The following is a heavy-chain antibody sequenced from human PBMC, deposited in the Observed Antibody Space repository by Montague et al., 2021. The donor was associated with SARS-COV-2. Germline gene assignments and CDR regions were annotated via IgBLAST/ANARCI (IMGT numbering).Heavy chain of an antibody. CDR2: IYYYGNT. V-gene: IGHV4-59*01. CDR3: AKEFVSDSINPTY. J-gene: IGHJ4*02. CDR1: GDSIKNYF. D-gene: IGHD3-22*01. Sequence: SETLSLTCTVSGDSIKNYFWSWIRQPPGKGLERIWYIYYYGNTNYNSSLKSRDTISIDTSRNLFPLQLRSVTTADTAVYFCAKEFVSDSINPTYWGQGILVTVSS.